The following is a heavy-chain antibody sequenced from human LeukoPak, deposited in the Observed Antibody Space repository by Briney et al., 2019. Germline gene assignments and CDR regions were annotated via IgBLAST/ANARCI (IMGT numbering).Heavy chain of an antibody. V-gene: IGHV4-31*03. CDR1: GGSISSGGYY. D-gene: IGHD3-10*01. Sequence: SETLSLTCTVSGGSISSGGYYWSWIRQHPGKGLEWIGYIYYSGSTYYNPSLKSRVTISVDTSKNQFSLKLSSVTAADTAVYYCAREVTGGELLNWGQGTLVTVSS. CDR2: IYYSGST. J-gene: IGHJ4*02. CDR3: AREVTGGELLN.